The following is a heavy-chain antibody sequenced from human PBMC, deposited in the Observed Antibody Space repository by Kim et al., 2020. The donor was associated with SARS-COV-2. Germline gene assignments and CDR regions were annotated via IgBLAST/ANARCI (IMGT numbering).Heavy chain of an antibody. J-gene: IGHJ6*02. Sequence: GGSLRLSCAASGFTFSSYWMSWVRQAPGKGLEWVANIKQDGSEKYYVDSVKGRFTISRDNAKNSLYLQMNSLRAEDTAVYYCAREGVYCSSTSCYIYYYYYGMDVWGQGTTVTVSS. D-gene: IGHD2-2*02. CDR3: AREGVYCSSTSCYIYYYYYGMDV. V-gene: IGHV3-7*01. CDR1: GFTFSSYW. CDR2: IKQDGSEK.